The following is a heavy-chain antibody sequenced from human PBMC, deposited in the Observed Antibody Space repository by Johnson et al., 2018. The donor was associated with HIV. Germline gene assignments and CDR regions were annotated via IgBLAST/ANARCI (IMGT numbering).Heavy chain of an antibody. CDR1: GFTFSSYA. J-gene: IGHJ3*02. CDR3: AKDDQNYYGSGSYYDAFDI. D-gene: IGHD3-10*01. Sequence: QLVESGGGVVQPGRSLRLSCAASGFTFSSYAMHWVRQAPGKGLEWVAVISYDGSNKYYADSVKGRFTISRDNSKNTLYLQMNSLRAEDTAVYYCAKDDQNYYGSGSYYDAFDIRGRGTMVTVSS. V-gene: IGHV3-30*04. CDR2: ISYDGSNK.